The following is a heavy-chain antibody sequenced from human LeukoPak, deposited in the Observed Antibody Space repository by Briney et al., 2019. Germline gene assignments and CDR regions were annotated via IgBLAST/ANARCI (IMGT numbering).Heavy chain of an antibody. J-gene: IGHJ4*02. D-gene: IGHD7-27*01. CDR2: ITTGDGNT. CDR3: AKDGGLWVSAHWGDS. Sequence: RTGGSLRLSCTASGFTFSSYTTTWVRQAPGKGLKWVSTITTGDGNTYYADSVKGRFTVSRDDSKNTLYLQMNSLRAEDTAVYYCAKDGGLWVSAHWGDSWGRGTLVTVSS. V-gene: IGHV3-23*01. CDR1: GFTFSSYT.